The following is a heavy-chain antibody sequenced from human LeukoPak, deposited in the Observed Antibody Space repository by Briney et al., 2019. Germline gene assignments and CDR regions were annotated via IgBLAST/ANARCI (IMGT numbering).Heavy chain of an antibody. D-gene: IGHD2-2*01. CDR2: ISYDGRNK. Sequence: GGSLRLSCAASGFTFNNYGMHWVRQAPGKGLEWVADISYDGRNKHYPDSVKGRFTISRDISTDTLWLQMDSLRTEDTAVYYCAKGPLRGTAAAIDYWGQGTLVTVSS. CDR3: AKGPLRGTAAAIDY. CDR1: GFTFNNYG. J-gene: IGHJ4*02. V-gene: IGHV3-30*18.